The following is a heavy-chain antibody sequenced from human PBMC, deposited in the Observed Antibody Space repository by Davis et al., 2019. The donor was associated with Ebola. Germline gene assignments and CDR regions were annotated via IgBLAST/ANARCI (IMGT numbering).Heavy chain of an antibody. V-gene: IGHV3-30*02. J-gene: IGHJ4*02. CDR1: GFSFSDFG. Sequence: PGGSLRLSCAASGFSFSDFGMFWVRQAPGKGLEWVAFIRFDGSEKYYADSVKGRFTISRENSKATLDLQMNSLRAEDTAVYYCAKGDNSGWYGVDYWGQGTLVTVSS. D-gene: IGHD6-19*01. CDR3: AKGDNSGWYGVDY. CDR2: IRFDGSEK.